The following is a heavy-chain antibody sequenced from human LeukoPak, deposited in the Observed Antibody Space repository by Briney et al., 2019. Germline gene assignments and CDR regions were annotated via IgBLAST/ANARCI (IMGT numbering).Heavy chain of an antibody. CDR1: GGSFSGYY. V-gene: IGHV4-34*01. D-gene: IGHD6-19*01. J-gene: IGHJ6*02. CDR3: ARDVVSSGWYEGGDDYYGMDV. CDR2: INHSGST. Sequence: SETLSLTCAVYGGSFSGYYWSWIRQPPGKGLEWIGEINHSGSTNYNPSLKSRVTISVDTSKNQFSLKLSSVTAADTAVYYCARDVVSSGWYEGGDDYYGMDVWGQGTTVTVSS.